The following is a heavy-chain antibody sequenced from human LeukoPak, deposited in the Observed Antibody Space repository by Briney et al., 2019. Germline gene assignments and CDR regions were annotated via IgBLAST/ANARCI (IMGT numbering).Heavy chain of an antibody. CDR1: GFTFSYYA. CDR2: ISNDGSKK. Sequence: GRSLRLSCAASGFTFSYYAMHWVRQAPGKGLEWLAVISNDGSKKYYADSVKGRFTISRDNSKNTLYLQMNSLRAEDTAVYYCATHYDTSGYHYFDYGGQGALVTVS. CDR3: ATHYDTSGYHYFDY. V-gene: IGHV3-30-3*01. D-gene: IGHD3-22*01. J-gene: IGHJ4*02.